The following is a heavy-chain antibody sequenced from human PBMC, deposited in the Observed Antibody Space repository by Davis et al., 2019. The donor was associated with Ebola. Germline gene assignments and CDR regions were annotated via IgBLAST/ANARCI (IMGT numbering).Heavy chain of an antibody. J-gene: IGHJ4*02. CDR3: ARDLTGTYDFDY. Sequence: AASVKVSCKASGYTFTRYGITWVRQAPGQGLEWMGWIGTYNGNTNYAQKLQGRVTMTTDTSTSTAYMELRSLRSDDTAVYYCARDLTGTYDFDYWGQGTLVTVSS. CDR1: GYTFTRYG. CDR2: IGTYNGNT. D-gene: IGHD3-9*01. V-gene: IGHV1-18*01.